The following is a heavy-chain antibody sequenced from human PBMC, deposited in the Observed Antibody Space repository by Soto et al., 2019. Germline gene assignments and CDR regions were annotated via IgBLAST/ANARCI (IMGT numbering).Heavy chain of an antibody. J-gene: IGHJ6*02. V-gene: IGHV1-2*02. CDR2: INPNSGGT. CDR1: GYTFTRCQ. CDR3: ARVIAAAGPGYYYYYGMDV. D-gene: IGHD6-13*01. Sequence: ASVKGSRKASGYTFTRCQKPWGRQAPGQGPEWMGWINPNSGGTNYAQKFQGRVTMTRDTSISTAYMELSRLRSDDTAVYYCARVIAAAGPGYYYYYGMDVWGQGTTVTVSS.